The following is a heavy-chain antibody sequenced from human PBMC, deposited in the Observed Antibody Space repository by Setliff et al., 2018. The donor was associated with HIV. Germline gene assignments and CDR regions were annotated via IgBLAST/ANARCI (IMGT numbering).Heavy chain of an antibody. J-gene: IGHJ3*02. V-gene: IGHV4-38-2*02. Sequence: SETLSLTCSVFRHSISNGYYWGWIRQPPGKGLEWIGSIYHSGSTYYADSVKGRFTISRDNSKNTLYLQMNSLRAEDTAVYYCARVGYSSSWYWAGAFDIWGQGTMVTVSS. CDR2: IYHSGST. D-gene: IGHD6-13*01. CDR3: ARVGYSSSWYWAGAFDI. CDR1: RHSISNGYY.